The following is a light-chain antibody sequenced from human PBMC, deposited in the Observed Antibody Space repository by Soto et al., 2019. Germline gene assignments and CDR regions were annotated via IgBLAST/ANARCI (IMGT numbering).Light chain of an antibody. V-gene: IGKV1-5*03. J-gene: IGKJ1*01. Sequence: DTQLNQSPSTLSSSVGERVTITCRASQSINSWLAGYQQKPPKAPNFLIYKASTLESGVPSRFSGSGSGTEVTLTISSLQPDDFATYYCQQYNSYLWTFGQGTKVDIK. CDR1: QSINSW. CDR3: QQYNSYLWT. CDR2: KAS.